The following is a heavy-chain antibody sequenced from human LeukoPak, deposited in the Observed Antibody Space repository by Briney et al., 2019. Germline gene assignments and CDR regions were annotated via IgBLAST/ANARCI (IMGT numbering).Heavy chain of an antibody. V-gene: IGHV3-48*03. CDR3: ARELTSSGAFDI. J-gene: IGHJ3*02. CDR1: GFIFSSHE. CDR2: SSSSGSG. D-gene: IGHD3-16*01. Sequence: GGSLRLSCAASGFIFSSHEMNWVRQAPGKGLEWVSYSSSSGSGLYADSVKGRFTISRDNAKNSVYLQMNSLRAEDTAVYYCARELTSSGAFDIWGQGTMVTVSS.